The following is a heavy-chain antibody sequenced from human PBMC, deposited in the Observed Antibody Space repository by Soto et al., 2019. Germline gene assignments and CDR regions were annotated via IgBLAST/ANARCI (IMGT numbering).Heavy chain of an antibody. V-gene: IGHV4-31*03. CDR2: IYYSGST. CDR3: ARDRNTVTPPYYYMDV. J-gene: IGHJ6*03. CDR1: GGSISSGGYY. Sequence: SETLSLTCTVSGGSISSGGYYWSWIRQHPGKGLEWIGYIYYSGSTYYNPSLKSRVTISVDTSKNQFSLKLSSVTAADTAVYYCARDRNTVTPPYYYMDVWGKGTTVTVSS. D-gene: IGHD4-17*01.